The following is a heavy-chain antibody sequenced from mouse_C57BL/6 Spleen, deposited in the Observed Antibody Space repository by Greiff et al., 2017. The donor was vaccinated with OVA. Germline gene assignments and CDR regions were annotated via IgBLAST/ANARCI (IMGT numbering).Heavy chain of an antibody. Sequence: EVQLQESLPGLVKPSQSLSLTCSVTGYSITSGYYWNWIRQFPGNKLEWMGYISYDGSNNYNPSLKNRISITRDTSKNQFFLKLNSVTTEDTATYYCAKDGERITTFPWYFDVWGTGTTVTVSS. CDR3: AKDGERITTFPWYFDV. CDR1: GYSITSGYY. V-gene: IGHV3-6*01. D-gene: IGHD1-1*01. CDR2: ISYDGSN. J-gene: IGHJ1*03.